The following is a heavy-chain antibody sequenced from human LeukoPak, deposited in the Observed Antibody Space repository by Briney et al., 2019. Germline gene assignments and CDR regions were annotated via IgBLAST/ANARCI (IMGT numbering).Heavy chain of an antibody. D-gene: IGHD6-19*01. CDR3: ASGSSGWSLSDY. V-gene: IGHV3-21*01. J-gene: IGHJ4*02. Sequence: GGSLRLSCAASGFTFSSNSMNWVRQAPGKGLEWVSSISSSSSYIYYADSVKGRFAISRDNAKNSLYLQMNSLRAEDTAVYYCASGSSGWSLSDYWGQGTLVTVSS. CDR2: ISSSSSYI. CDR1: GFTFSSNS.